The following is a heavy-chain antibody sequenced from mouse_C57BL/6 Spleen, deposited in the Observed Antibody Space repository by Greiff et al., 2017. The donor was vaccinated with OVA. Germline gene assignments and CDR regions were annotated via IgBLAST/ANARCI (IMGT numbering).Heavy chain of an antibody. CDR3: AREGTGTGYFDV. CDR1: GFTFSSYA. D-gene: IGHD4-1*01. CDR2: ISDGGSYT. J-gene: IGHJ1*03. Sequence: DVKLVESGGGLVKPGGSLKLSCAASGFTFSSYAMSWVRQTPEKRLEWVATISDGGSYTYYPDNVKGRFTISRDNAKNNLYLQMSHLKSEDTAMYYCAREGTGTGYFDVWGTGTTVTVSS. V-gene: IGHV5-4*01.